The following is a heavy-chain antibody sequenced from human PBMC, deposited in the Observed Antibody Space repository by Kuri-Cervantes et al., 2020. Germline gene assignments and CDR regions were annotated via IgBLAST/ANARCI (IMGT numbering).Heavy chain of an antibody. J-gene: IGHJ4*02. Sequence: ASVKVSCKASGYNFNNYAIHWVRQAPGQRLEWLGWINAGNGHTKYSEKFQGRVTMTRDTSTSTVYMELSSLRSEDTAVYYCARDSTPEYSSSWNYWGQGTLVTVSS. CDR1: GYNFNNYA. V-gene: IGHV1-3*01. D-gene: IGHD6-13*01. CDR2: INAGNGHT. CDR3: ARDSTPEYSSSWNY.